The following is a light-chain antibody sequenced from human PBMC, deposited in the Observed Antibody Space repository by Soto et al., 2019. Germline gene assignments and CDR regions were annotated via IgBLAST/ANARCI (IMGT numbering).Light chain of an antibody. V-gene: IGLV4-69*01. CDR2: LNSDGSH. CDR3: QTWGTGSHGV. J-gene: IGLJ3*02. Sequence: QPVLTQSPSASASLGASVNLTCTLTNDHSGFPIAWHQQQPEKGPRYLMKLNSDGSHNRGAGIPDRFSGSSSGAERYLTISSLQSEDEANYYCQTWGTGSHGVFGGGTKATVL. CDR1: NDHSGFP.